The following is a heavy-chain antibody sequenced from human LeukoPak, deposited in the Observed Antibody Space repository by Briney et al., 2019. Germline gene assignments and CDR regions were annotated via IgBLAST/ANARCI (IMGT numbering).Heavy chain of an antibody. CDR3: ARDNDYGDYVSPFDY. V-gene: IGHV1-69*04. D-gene: IGHD4-17*01. CDR2: IIPILGIA. CDR1: GGTFSSYA. J-gene: IGHJ4*02. Sequence: SVKVSCKASGGTFSSYAISWVRQAPGQGLEWMGRIIPILGIANYAQKFQGRVTITADKSTSTAYMELSSLRSEDTAVYYCARDNDYGDYVSPFDYWGQGTLVTVSS.